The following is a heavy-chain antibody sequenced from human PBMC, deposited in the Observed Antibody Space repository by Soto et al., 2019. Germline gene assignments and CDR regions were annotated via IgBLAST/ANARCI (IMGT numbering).Heavy chain of an antibody. CDR3: ARSKTGELSPIAN. J-gene: IGHJ4*02. CDR1: GGSISSGGYY. D-gene: IGHD7-27*01. Sequence: PSETLSLTCTVSGGSISSGGYYWSWIRQHPGKGLEWIGYIYYSGSTYYNPSLKSRVTISVDTSKNQFSLKLSSVTAADTAVYYCARSKTGELSPIANWGQGTPVTVSS. CDR2: IYYSGST. V-gene: IGHV4-31*03.